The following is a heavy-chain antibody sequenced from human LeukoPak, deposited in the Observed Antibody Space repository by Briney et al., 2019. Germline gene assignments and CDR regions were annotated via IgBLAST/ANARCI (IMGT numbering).Heavy chain of an antibody. Sequence: SETLSLTCTVSGVSISSSYYYWGWIRQPPGKGLVWSGSIYYSGSTDDNPTLKSTVTISVDTSKMQLSLKRRTVTAADTAVYYCARLRDEGYSYGSLGYWGQGTLVTVSS. CDR1: GVSISSSYYY. J-gene: IGHJ4*02. D-gene: IGHD5-18*01. V-gene: IGHV4-39*01. CDR2: IYYSGST. CDR3: ARLRDEGYSYGSLGY.